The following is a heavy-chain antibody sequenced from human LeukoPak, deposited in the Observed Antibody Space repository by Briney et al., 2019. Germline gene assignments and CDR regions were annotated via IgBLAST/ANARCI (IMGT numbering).Heavy chain of an antibody. V-gene: IGHV3-48*01. CDR2: ISGGSGTI. D-gene: IGHD4-17*01. CDR1: GFTFTNYN. J-gene: IGHJ5*02. CDR3: ARLYGDWFDP. Sequence: GGSLRLSCAASGFTFTNYNMNWVRQAPGKGLEWISYISGGSGTIYYADSVRGRFTVSRDNAKDSLWLQMDCLRVEDTAVYFCARLYGDWFDPWGPGTLVTASS.